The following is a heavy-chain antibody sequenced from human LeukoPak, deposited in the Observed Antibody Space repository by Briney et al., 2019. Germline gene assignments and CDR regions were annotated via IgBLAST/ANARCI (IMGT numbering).Heavy chain of an antibody. D-gene: IGHD6-19*01. Sequence: GGSLRLSCAASGFTFSSYDMHWVRPATGKGLEWVSVIGTSGDTYYAGSVKGRFTISRENAKNSLYLQMNSLTAGDTAVYFCSRVGSSGWPNYFDSWGQGTLVTVSS. V-gene: IGHV3-13*04. CDR2: IGTSGDT. CDR1: GFTFSSYD. CDR3: SRVGSSGWPNYFDS. J-gene: IGHJ4*02.